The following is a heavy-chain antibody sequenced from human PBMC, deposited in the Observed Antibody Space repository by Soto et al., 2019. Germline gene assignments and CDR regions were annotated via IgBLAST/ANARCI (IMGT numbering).Heavy chain of an antibody. Sequence: QVRLQESGPGLLKPSETLSLTCTVSGGSINTFYWSWVRQPAGKGLEWIGRIFSSGSTSFNPSLASRVAMSVDTSKNHFSLNLSSVTAADMAVYYCAREGSYSAYNFAHGIQLCSFDFWGQGALVTVSS. CDR3: AREGSYSAYNFAHGIQLCSFDF. CDR2: IFSSGST. V-gene: IGHV4-4*07. CDR1: GGSINTFY. J-gene: IGHJ4*02. D-gene: IGHD5-12*01.